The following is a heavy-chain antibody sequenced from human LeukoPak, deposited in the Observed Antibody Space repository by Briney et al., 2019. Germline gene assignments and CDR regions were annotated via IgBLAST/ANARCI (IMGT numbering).Heavy chain of an antibody. CDR3: ARAHIVGFDYYYYLDV. CDR1: GFTFSSYG. J-gene: IGHJ6*03. Sequence: PGGTLRLSCAASGFTFSSYGMSWVRQAPGKAMEWVSSITSSATYIFYADSVKGRFTISRDNAKNSLFLQMNSLRADDTAVYYCARAHIVGFDYYYYLDVWGRGTTVTVSS. V-gene: IGHV3-21*01. D-gene: IGHD2-21*01. CDR2: ITSSATYI.